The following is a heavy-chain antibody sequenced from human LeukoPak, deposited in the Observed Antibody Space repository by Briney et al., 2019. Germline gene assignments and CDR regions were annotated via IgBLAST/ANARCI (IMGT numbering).Heavy chain of an antibody. CDR1: GFTFSSYG. Sequence: GRSLTLSCAASGFTFSSYGMHWVRQAPGKGLEWVAVIWYGGSKKYYAVRVRGRFTISRDNSKNTLYLQMNSLRAEDTAVYYCARDNQWLTDAFDIWGQGTMVTVSS. V-gene: IGHV3-33*01. D-gene: IGHD6-19*01. J-gene: IGHJ3*02. CDR2: IWYGGSKK. CDR3: ARDNQWLTDAFDI.